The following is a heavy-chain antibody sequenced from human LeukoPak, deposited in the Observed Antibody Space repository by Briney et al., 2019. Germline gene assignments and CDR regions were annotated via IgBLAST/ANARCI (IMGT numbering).Heavy chain of an antibody. V-gene: IGHV3-23*01. CDR1: GFTFSSIY. D-gene: IGHD2-2*01. CDR3: ASMPSTEIYYFYYMDV. Sequence: GGSLRLSCVVSGFTFSSIYMNWVRQAPGKGLEWVSGISANAVSTYYADSVKGRFTISRDNSKNTLYLHMDRLGTEDTAVYYCASMPSTEIYYFYYMDVWGKGTTVTVSS. J-gene: IGHJ6*03. CDR2: ISANAVST.